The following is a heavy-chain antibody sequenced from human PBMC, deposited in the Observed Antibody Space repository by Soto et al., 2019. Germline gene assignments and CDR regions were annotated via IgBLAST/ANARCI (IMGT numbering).Heavy chain of an antibody. CDR2: ISYDGSNK. CDR1: GFTFRSYG. Sequence: ESGGGVVQPGRSLRLSCAASGFTFRSYGMHWVRQAPGKGLEWVAVISYDGSNKYYADSVKGRFTISRDNSKNTLYLQMNSLRAEDTAVYYCAKDRETSTWGQGTLVTVSS. J-gene: IGHJ5*02. CDR3: AKDRETST. V-gene: IGHV3-30*18.